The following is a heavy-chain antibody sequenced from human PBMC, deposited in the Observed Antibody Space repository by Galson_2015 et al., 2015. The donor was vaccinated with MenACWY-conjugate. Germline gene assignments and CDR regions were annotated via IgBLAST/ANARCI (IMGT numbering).Heavy chain of an antibody. V-gene: IGHV3-11*06. CDR2: INSASSFI. Sequence: SLRLSCAASGFTLSDYQMVWIRQAPGKGLEWISFINSASSFIKYADSVKGRFISSRDNAKNSLYLQMNSLRAEDTAVYYCARDHPKYRDMDVWGRGTTVTVSS. CDR1: GFTLSDYQ. D-gene: IGHD1-1*01. J-gene: IGHJ6*02. CDR3: ARDHPKYRDMDV.